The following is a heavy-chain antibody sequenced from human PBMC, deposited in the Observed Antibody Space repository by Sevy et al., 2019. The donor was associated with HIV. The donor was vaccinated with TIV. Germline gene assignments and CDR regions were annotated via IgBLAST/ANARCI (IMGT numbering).Heavy chain of an antibody. D-gene: IGHD3-3*01. J-gene: IGHJ4*02. CDR1: GFTFSSYW. V-gene: IGHV3-7*01. CDR3: AVDFWSGYNHFDY. Sequence: GGSLRLSCAASGFTFSSYWMSWVRQAPGKGLEWVANIKQDGSEKYYVDSVRGRFTISRDNAKNSLYLEMNSLRAEDTAVYYCAVDFWSGYNHFDYWGQGTLVTVSS. CDR2: IKQDGSEK.